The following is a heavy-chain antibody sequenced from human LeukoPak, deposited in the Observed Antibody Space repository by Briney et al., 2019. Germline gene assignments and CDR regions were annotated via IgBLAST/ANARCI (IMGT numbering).Heavy chain of an antibody. V-gene: IGHV3-30-3*01. J-gene: IGHJ6*02. D-gene: IGHD4-11*01. CDR2: ISYDGSNK. CDR3: ARGDYSNYRVVYYYYGMDV. CDR1: GFTFSSYA. Sequence: GRSLRLSCAASGFTFSSYAMHWVRQAPGKGLEWVAVISYDGSNKYYAGSVKGRFTISRDNSKNTLYLQMNSLRAEDTAVYYCARGDYSNYRVVYYYYGMDVWGQGTTVTVSS.